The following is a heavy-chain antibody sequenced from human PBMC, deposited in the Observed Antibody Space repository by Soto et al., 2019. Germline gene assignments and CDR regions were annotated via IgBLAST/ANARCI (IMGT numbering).Heavy chain of an antibody. D-gene: IGHD3-16*01. CDR1: GFTFSAFP. J-gene: IGHJ4*02. Sequence: GGSLRLSCAASGFTFSAFPLHWVRQASGKGLEWVGRMRSEVKDYATEYAESVKGRFSISRDDSKNTAYLQMNSLRTDYTAVYYCTRLEEWGSYSGYWGLGTLVTVSS. CDR2: MRSEVKDYAT. CDR3: TRLEEWGSYSGY. V-gene: IGHV3-73*01.